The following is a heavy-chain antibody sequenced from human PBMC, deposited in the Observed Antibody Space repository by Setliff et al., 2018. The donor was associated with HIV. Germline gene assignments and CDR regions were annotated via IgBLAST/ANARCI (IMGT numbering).Heavy chain of an antibody. CDR2: IYTAGTT. CDR3: ARDGRIDTAMN. CDR1: GASVTSGGYF. J-gene: IGHJ4*02. V-gene: IGHV4-61*02. D-gene: IGHD2-2*01. Sequence: PSETLSLTCTVSGASVTSGGYFWSWIRQPAGKGLEWIGRIYTAGTTNYNPSVXXXVTIALDTSKNQFSLNLTSVTAADTAVYYCARDGRIDTAMNWGQGTXXXVSS.